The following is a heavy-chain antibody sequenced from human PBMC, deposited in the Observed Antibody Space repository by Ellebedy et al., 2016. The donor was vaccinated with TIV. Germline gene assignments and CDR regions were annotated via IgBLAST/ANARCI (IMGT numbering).Heavy chain of an antibody. Sequence: GGSLRLXXAASGFTFSSYAMSWVRQAPGKGLEWVSAISGSGGSTYYADSVKGRFTISRDNAKNSLYLQMNSLRAEDTAVYYCARVGDMTDYWGQGTLVTVSS. CDR1: GFTFSSYA. J-gene: IGHJ4*02. CDR2: ISGSGGST. CDR3: ARVGDMTDY. V-gene: IGHV3-23*01. D-gene: IGHD3-16*01.